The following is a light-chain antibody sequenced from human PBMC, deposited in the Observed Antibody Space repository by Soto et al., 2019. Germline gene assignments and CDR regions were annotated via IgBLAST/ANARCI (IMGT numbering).Light chain of an antibody. V-gene: IGLV2-14*01. Sequence: QSALTQPASVSGSPGQSITISCTGTSSDVGGYDYVSWYQRHPGKAPKLMIYEVSNRPSGVSNRFSGSKSGNTASLTISGLQAEDEADYYCSSYTSGSTLLFDGGTKLTVL. CDR2: EVS. CDR3: SSYTSGSTLL. J-gene: IGLJ2*01. CDR1: SSDVGGYDY.